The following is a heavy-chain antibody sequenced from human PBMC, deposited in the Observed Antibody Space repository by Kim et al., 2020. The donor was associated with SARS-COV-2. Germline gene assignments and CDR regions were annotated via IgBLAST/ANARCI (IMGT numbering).Heavy chain of an antibody. Sequence: SETLSLTCTVSGGSISSSSYYWGWIRQPPGKGLEWIGSIYYSGSTYYNPSLKSRVTISVDTSKNQFSLKLSSVTAADTAVYYCARHPYSSSWAIVLYGMDVWGQGTTVTVSS. CDR2: IYYSGST. CDR3: ARHPYSSSWAIVLYGMDV. J-gene: IGHJ6*02. CDR1: GGSISSSSYY. V-gene: IGHV4-39*01. D-gene: IGHD6-13*01.